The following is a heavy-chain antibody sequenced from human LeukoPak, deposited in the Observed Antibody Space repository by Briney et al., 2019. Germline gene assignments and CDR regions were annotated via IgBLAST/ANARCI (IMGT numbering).Heavy chain of an antibody. CDR1: GYTFTGYY. CDR3: ARMLYDFWSGYYALGY. CDR2: INPNSGGT. V-gene: IGHV1-2*02. D-gene: IGHD3-3*01. Sequence: ASVKVSCKASGYTFTGYYMHWVRQAPGQGLEWMGWINPNSGGTNYAQKFQGRVTMTRDTSISTAYMELRSLRSDDTAVYYCARMLYDFWSGYYALGYWGQGTLVTVSS. J-gene: IGHJ4*02.